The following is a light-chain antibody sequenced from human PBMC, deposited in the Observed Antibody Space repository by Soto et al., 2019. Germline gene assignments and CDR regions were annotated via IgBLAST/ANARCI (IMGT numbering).Light chain of an antibody. Sequence: QSVLTQPPSASGTTGQRGTVSCSGSSSTIGSNNVAWYKKLAGSAPKLLIYENDQRPSGVPDRFSGSKSGTSASLAISGLRPEDEATYYCSTWDDSWSSVLFGGGTKLTVL. CDR3: STWDDSWSSVL. V-gene: IGLV1-47*01. CDR1: SSTIGSNN. J-gene: IGLJ2*01. CDR2: END.